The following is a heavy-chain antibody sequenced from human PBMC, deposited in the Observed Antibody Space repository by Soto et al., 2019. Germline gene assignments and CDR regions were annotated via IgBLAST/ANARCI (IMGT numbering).Heavy chain of an antibody. Sequence: QVQLVESGGGVVQPGRSLRLSCAASGFIFSSYGLHWVRQAPGKXLEWVAVISYDGNNKYYADSVKGRFTISRDNSKNTLYLQMNSLRAEDTAVYXXAXXXXXXXXXXXXXYFDSWGQGTLVTVSS. CDR3: AXXXXXXXXXXXXXYFDS. V-gene: IGHV3-30*03. CDR1: GFIFSSYG. J-gene: IGHJ4*02. CDR2: ISYDGNNK.